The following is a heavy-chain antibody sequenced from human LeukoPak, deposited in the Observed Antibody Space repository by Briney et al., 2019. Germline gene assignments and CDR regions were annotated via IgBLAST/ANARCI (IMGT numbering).Heavy chain of an antibody. D-gene: IGHD3-10*01. V-gene: IGHV3-20*04. J-gene: IGHJ4*02. CDR3: ARVPLGFGQLGYFDY. CDR2: INWNGGST. CDR1: GFTFSRYW. Sequence: GGSLRLSCAASGFTFSRYWMSWVRQAPGKGLEWVSGINWNGGSTGYADSVKGRFTISRDNAKNSLYLQMNSLRAEDTALYYCARVPLGFGQLGYFDYWGQGTLVTVSS.